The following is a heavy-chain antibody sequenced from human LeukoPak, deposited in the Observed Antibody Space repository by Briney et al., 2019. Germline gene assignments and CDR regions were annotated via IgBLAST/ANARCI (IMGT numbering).Heavy chain of an antibody. V-gene: IGHV3-53*01. Sequence: GSLRLSCAASGFIVSSNYMSWVRQAPGKGLEWVSVIYTGGSTYYADSVKGRFTISRDNSKNTLYLQMNSLRAEDTAVYYCARSQLGRSHLPEQFDPWGQGTLVTVSP. CDR2: IYTGGST. D-gene: IGHD1-1*01. CDR1: GFIVSSNY. J-gene: IGHJ5*02. CDR3: ARSQLGRSHLPEQFDP.